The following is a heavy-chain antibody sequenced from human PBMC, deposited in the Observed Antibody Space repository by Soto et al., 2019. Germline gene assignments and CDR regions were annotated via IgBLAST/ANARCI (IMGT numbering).Heavy chain of an antibody. CDR2: IYPDDSDA. D-gene: IGHD6-19*01. Sequence: PGESLKISCQGSGYSFTSYWIAWVRQMPGKGLEWMGIIYPDDSDARYSPSFRGQVTISADKSISTAYLQWSSLKASDTAMYYCARPFETSGWYDYWGQGTLVTVSS. CDR3: ARPFETSGWYDY. J-gene: IGHJ4*02. V-gene: IGHV5-51*01. CDR1: GYSFTSYW.